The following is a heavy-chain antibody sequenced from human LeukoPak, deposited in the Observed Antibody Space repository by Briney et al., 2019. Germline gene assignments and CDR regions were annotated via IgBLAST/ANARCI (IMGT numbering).Heavy chain of an antibody. J-gene: IGHJ5*02. D-gene: IGHD3-10*01. V-gene: IGHV4-34*01. CDR2: INHSGST. Sequence: SETLSLTCAVYGGSFSGYYWSWIRQPPGKGLEWIGEINHSGSTNYNPSLKSRVTISVDTSKNQSSLKLSSVTAADTAVYYCASHYYGSGSYANNWFDPWGQGTLVAVSS. CDR1: GGSFSGYY. CDR3: ASHYYGSGSYANNWFDP.